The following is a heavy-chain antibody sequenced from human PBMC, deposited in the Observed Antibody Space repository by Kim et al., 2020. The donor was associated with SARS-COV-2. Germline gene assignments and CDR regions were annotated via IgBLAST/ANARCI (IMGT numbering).Heavy chain of an antibody. V-gene: IGHV3-11*04. CDR2: ISSSGSTI. CDR3: ARDRRMVEMEFTVAGGDY. J-gene: IGHJ4*02. Sequence: GGSLRLSCAASGFTFSDYYMSWIRQAPGKGLEWVSYISSSGSTIYYADSVKGRFTISRDNAKNSLYLQMNSLRAEDTAVYYCARDRRMVEMEFTVAGGDYWGQGTLVTVSS. D-gene: IGHD6-19*01. CDR1: GFTFSDYY.